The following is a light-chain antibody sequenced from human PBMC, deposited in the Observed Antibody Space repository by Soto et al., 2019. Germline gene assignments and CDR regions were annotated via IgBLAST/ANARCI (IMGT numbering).Light chain of an antibody. V-gene: IGKV1-5*01. J-gene: IGKJ1*01. CDR2: DVS. CDR1: QSIGTW. CDR3: QQYKSYWT. Sequence: DIQMTQSPSTLSASVGDGVTITCRASQSIGTWLAWYQQKPGKAPKVLIYDVSTLKSGVPSRFSGSASATEFTLSISSLQPDDFATYYCQQYKSYWTFGQGTKVDNK.